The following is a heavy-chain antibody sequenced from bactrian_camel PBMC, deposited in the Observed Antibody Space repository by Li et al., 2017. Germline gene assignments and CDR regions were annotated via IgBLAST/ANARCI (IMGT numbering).Heavy chain of an antibody. J-gene: IGHJ4*01. V-gene: IGHV3S28*01. CDR3: AVLSQFNHRRGVLVGIWQQYAS. CDR1: PYISSSYF. CDR2: IDFDGTTS. D-gene: IGHD5*01. Sequence: CAASPYISSSYFMGWFRQAPGKGREGLAAIDFDGTTSYADSVKGRFTISTDDANNTLDLQIDSLQPEDTAMYYCAVLSQFNHRRGVLVGIWQQYASWGQGTQVTVS.